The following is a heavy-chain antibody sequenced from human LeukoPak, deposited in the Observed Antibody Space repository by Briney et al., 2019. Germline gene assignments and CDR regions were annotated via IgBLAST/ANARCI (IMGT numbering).Heavy chain of an antibody. CDR3: ARGGYAGSGYPN. CDR1: GGSFSGYY. CDR2: INHSGST. J-gene: IGHJ4*02. D-gene: IGHD3-22*01. V-gene: IGHV4-34*01. Sequence: SETLSLICAVYGGSFSGYYWSWIRQPPGKGLEWIGEINHSGSTNYNPSLKSRVTISVDTSKNQFSLKLSSVTAADTAVYYCARGGYAGSGYPNWGQGTLVTVSS.